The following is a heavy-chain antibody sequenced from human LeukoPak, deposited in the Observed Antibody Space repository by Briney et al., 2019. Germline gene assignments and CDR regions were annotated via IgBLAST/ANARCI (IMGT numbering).Heavy chain of an antibody. Sequence: PGRSLRLSCAASGFTFSSYGMHWVRRAPGKGLEWVAVISYDGSNKYYADSVKGRFTISRDNSKNTLYLQMNSLRAEDTAVYYCAKGIRFLEWPLDYWGQGTLVTVSS. CDR3: AKGIRFLEWPLDY. CDR1: GFTFSSYG. V-gene: IGHV3-30*18. J-gene: IGHJ4*02. D-gene: IGHD3-3*01. CDR2: ISYDGSNK.